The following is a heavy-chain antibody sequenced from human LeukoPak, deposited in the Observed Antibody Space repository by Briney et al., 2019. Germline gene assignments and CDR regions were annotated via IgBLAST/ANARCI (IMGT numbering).Heavy chain of an antibody. CDR1: GGSISSYY. CDR2: IYYSGST. J-gene: IGHJ5*02. V-gene: IGHV4-59*01. Sequence: SETLCLTCTVSGGSISSYYWSWIRQPPGKGLEWIGYIYYSGSTNYNPSLKSRVTISVDTSKNQFSLKLSSVTAADTAVYYCARGGFRWFDPWGQGTLVTVSS. CDR3: ARGGFRWFDP.